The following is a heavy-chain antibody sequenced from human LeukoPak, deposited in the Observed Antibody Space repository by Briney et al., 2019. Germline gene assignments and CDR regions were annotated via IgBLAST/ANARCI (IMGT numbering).Heavy chain of an antibody. D-gene: IGHD4-23*01. CDR3: ARDWYGGNSDY. CDR2: ISSSSNTI. CDR1: GFTFSSYN. J-gene: IGHJ4*02. V-gene: IGHV3-48*04. Sequence: GGSLRLSCAASGFTFSSYNMNWVRQAPGKGLEWVSYISSSSNTIYYADSVKGRFTISRDNAKNSLYLQMNSLRAEDTAVYYCARDWYGGNSDYWGQGTLVTVSS.